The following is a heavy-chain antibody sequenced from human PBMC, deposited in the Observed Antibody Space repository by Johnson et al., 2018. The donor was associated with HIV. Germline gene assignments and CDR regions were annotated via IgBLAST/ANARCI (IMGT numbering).Heavy chain of an antibody. CDR1: GFTFRSYG. D-gene: IGHD6-6*01. CDR3: AKVHIAARWSDAFDI. J-gene: IGHJ3*02. Sequence: QVQLVESGGGVVQPGRSLRLSCVASGFTFRSYGMHWVRQAPGKGLEWVAFVSYDGTNEFYADSVKGRFTVSRDSSKNTLFLQMNRLRAEDTAVYFCAKVHIAARWSDAFDIWGQGTMGTVSS. V-gene: IGHV3-30*18. CDR2: VSYDGTNE.